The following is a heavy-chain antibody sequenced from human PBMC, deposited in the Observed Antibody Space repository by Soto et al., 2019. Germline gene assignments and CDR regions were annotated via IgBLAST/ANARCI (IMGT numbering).Heavy chain of an antibody. V-gene: IGHV3-30-3*01. CDR2: ISFDGNDK. Sequence: QVQLVESGGGVVQPGTSLRLSCAASGFSFSHYALHWVRRAPGKGLEWLGIISFDGNDKSYGDSVKGRFTISRDNSKNTLFLEMNSLRDEDTALYYCARDESAAVAATEARLEYWGQGARVTVSS. D-gene: IGHD6-19*01. J-gene: IGHJ4*02. CDR3: ARDESAAVAATEARLEY. CDR1: GFSFSHYA.